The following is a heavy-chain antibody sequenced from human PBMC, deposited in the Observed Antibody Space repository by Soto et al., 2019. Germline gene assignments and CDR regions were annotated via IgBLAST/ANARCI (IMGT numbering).Heavy chain of an antibody. Sequence: GASVKVSCKASGYSFPSYGISWVRQAPGQGLEWMGWISAYNGNTNYAQKLQGRVTMTTDTSTSTAYMELRSLRSDDTAVYYCASSHYDFWSGYYYYYGMDVWGQGTTVTVS. D-gene: IGHD3-3*01. CDR2: ISAYNGNT. CDR1: GYSFPSYG. J-gene: IGHJ6*02. V-gene: IGHV1-18*01. CDR3: ASSHYDFWSGYYYYYGMDV.